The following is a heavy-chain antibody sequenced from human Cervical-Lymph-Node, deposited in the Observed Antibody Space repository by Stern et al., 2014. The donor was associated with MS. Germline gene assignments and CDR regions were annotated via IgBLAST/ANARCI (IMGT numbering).Heavy chain of an antibody. CDR1: GFSLSTSGVG. CDR3: ARDRGYCSGGSCYSYYYYGMDV. CDR2: LYWGDDK. J-gene: IGHJ6*02. V-gene: IGHV2-5*02. D-gene: IGHD2-15*01. Sequence: QITLKESGPTLVKPTQTLTLTCTFSGFSLSTSGVGVGWIRQPPGKALEWLAILYWGDDKRYSPSLKSRLTITKDTSKNQVVLTMTNMDPVDTATYYCARDRGYCSGGSCYSYYYYGMDVWGQGTTVTVSS.